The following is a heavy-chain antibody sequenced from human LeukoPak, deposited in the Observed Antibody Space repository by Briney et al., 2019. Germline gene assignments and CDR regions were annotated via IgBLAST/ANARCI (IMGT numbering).Heavy chain of an antibody. J-gene: IGHJ4*02. CDR3: AKGRLPTDY. V-gene: IGHV3-23*01. CDR2: ITYSDDSI. Sequence: GGSLRLSCAASGFTFSSYSMNWVRQAPGKGLEWVSEITYSDDSIDYADSVKGRFTISRDNSKNTLYLQMNSLRAEDTAVYYCAKGRLPTDYWGQGTLVTVSS. CDR1: GFTFSSYS.